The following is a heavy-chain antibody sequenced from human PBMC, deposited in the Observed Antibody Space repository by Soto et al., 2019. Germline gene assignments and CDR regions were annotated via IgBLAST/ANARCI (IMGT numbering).Heavy chain of an antibody. J-gene: IGHJ3*02. CDR3: VADTYSYDSSDAFDI. Sequence: QMPMVQSGPEVKKPGPSGKVSCKASGFTFTSSAVQWVRQARGQRLEWIGWIVVGSGNTNYAQKFQERVTITRDMYTSTAYMELSSLRSEDTSVDYWVADTYSYDSSDAFDIWGQVTMVTVSS. CDR1: GFTFTSSA. D-gene: IGHD3-22*01. CDR2: IVVGSGNT. V-gene: IGHV1-58*01.